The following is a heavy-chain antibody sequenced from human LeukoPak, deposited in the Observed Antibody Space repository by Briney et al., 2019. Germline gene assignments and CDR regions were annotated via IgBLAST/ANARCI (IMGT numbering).Heavy chain of an antibody. Sequence: ASVKVSCKASGYTFTSYGISWVRQAPGQGLEWMGWISAYNGNTNYAQKFQGRVTMTRDTSISTAYMELSRLRSDDTAVYYCARNVDIVATSLFDYWGQGTLVTVSS. J-gene: IGHJ4*02. CDR3: ARNVDIVATSLFDY. CDR1: GYTFTSYG. V-gene: IGHV1-18*01. D-gene: IGHD5-12*01. CDR2: ISAYNGNT.